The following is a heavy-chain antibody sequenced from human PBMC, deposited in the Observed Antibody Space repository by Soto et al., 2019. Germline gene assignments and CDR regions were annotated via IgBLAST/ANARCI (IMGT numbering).Heavy chain of an antibody. V-gene: IGHV1-24*01. CDR3: ATGTSSGYPDAFDI. CDR1: GYTLTELS. D-gene: IGHD3-22*01. J-gene: IGHJ3*02. CDR2: FDPEDGET. Sequence: ASVKVSCKVSGYTLTELSMHWLLQAPGKGLEWMGGFDPEDGETIYAQKFQGRVTMTEDTSTDTAYMELSSLRSEDTAVYYCATGTSSGYPDAFDIWGQGTMVTVSS.